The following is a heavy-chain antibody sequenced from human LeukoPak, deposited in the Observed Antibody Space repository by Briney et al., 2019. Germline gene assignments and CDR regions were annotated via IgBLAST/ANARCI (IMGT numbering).Heavy chain of an antibody. D-gene: IGHD3-10*01. CDR3: ARGRDYYGSGSYNWFDP. Sequence: SETLSLTCTIYNVSFRDDYWSWIRQPPGKGLEWIGEINHSGSTNYNPSLKSQVTIAVDTSKNQFSLKLSSVTAADTAVYYCARGRDYYGSGSYNWFDPWGQGTLVTVSS. CDR2: INHSGST. V-gene: IGHV4-34*01. J-gene: IGHJ5*02. CDR1: NVSFRDDY.